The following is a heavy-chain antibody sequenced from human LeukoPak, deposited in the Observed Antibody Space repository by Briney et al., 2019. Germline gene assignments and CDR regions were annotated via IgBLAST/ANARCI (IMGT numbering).Heavy chain of an antibody. CDR3: ARDYCSSTSCLFDY. D-gene: IGHD2-2*01. CDR1: GYTFTGSH. V-gene: IGHV1-2*06. CDR2: INPNSGDT. Sequence: ASVKVSCKASGYTFTGSHMHWVRQAPGQGLEWMGRINPNSGDTNYAQKFQGRVTMTRDTSISTAYMELSRLRSDDTAVYYCARDYCSSTSCLFDYWGQGTLVTVSS. J-gene: IGHJ4*02.